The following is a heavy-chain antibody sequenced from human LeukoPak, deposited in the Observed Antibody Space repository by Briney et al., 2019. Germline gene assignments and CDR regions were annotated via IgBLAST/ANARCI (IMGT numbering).Heavy chain of an antibody. V-gene: IGHV1-2*02. CDR1: GYTFTSYD. CDR2: INPNSGGT. CDR3: AREDRRIQLWPSLGY. J-gene: IGHJ4*02. D-gene: IGHD5-18*01. Sequence: ASVKVSCKASGYTFTSYDINWVRQATGQGLEWMGWINPNSGGTNYAQKFQGRVTMTRDTSISTAYMELSRLRSDDTAVYYCAREDRRIQLWPSLGYWGQGTLVTVSS.